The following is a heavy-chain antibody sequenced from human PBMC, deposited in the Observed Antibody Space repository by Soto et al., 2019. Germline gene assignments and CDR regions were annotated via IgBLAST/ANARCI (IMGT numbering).Heavy chain of an antibody. CDR2: IYWDDDK. D-gene: IGHD4-17*01. V-gene: IGHV2-5*02. CDR1: GFSLSTYHMG. J-gene: IGHJ4*02. Sequence: QITLKESGPTLVRPAQTLTLTCDFSGFSLSTYHMGVAWIRQPPGKALEWLALIYWDDDKRYSPSLKDRLAISKDTPSIQVALTITNIDPGDSATYFCAHAGDYDLLTFDHWGPGTLVTVSS. CDR3: AHAGDYDLLTFDH.